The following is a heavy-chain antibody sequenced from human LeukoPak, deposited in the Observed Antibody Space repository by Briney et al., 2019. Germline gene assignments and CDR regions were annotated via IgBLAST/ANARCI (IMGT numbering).Heavy chain of an antibody. J-gene: IGHJ4*02. D-gene: IGHD2-8*01. Sequence: GGSLRLSCAASGFTFSNNWMHWVRQAPGKGLVWVSRIFRDDSSISYADSVRGRFTISRDNAKNTLYRQMNSLRADDTAVYYCVRSYGYWGQGTMVIVSS. CDR2: IFRDDSSI. CDR3: VRSYGY. CDR1: GFTFSNNW. V-gene: IGHV3-74*03.